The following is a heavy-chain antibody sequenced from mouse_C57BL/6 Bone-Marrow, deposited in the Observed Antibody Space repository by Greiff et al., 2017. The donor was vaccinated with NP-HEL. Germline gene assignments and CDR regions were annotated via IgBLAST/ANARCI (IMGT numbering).Heavy chain of an antibody. D-gene: IGHD2-2*01. V-gene: IGHV1-59*01. CDR3: ARVSTMVKWFAY. Sequence: LVESGAELVRPGTSVKLSCKASGYTFTSYWMHWVKQRPGQGLEWIGVIDPSDSYTNYNQKFKGKATLTVDTSSSTAYMQLSSLTSEDSAVYYGARVSTMVKWFAYWGQGTLVTVSA. CDR1: GYTFTSYW. J-gene: IGHJ3*01. CDR2: IDPSDSYT.